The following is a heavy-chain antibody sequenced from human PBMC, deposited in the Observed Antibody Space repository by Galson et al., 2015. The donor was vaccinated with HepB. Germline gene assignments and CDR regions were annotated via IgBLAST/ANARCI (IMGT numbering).Heavy chain of an antibody. J-gene: IGHJ4*02. CDR1: GFTFSNAW. CDR2: IKSKTDGGTT. Sequence: SLRLSCAASGFTFSNAWMSWVRQAPGKGLEWVGRIKSKTDGGTTDYAAPVKGRFAISRDDSKNTLYLQMNSLKTEDTAVYYCTTTGWARGRYHGSGSDYWGQGTLVTVSS. CDR3: TTTGWARGRYHGSGSDY. V-gene: IGHV3-15*01. D-gene: IGHD3-10*01.